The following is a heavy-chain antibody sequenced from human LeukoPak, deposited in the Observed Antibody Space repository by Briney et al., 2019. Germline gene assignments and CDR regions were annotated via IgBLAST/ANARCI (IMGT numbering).Heavy chain of an antibody. CDR3: ARARTGTSHFDY. CDR1: GGSINSYY. D-gene: IGHD1-7*01. V-gene: IGHV4-59*01. CDR2: IYYTGTT. J-gene: IGHJ4*02. Sequence: SETLSLTCTVSGGSINSYYWNWVRQPPGKGLEWFGYIYYTGTTNYNPSLKSRVTISVDTSNNQFSPKLNSVTAADTAMYYCARARTGTSHFDYWGQGTLVTVSS.